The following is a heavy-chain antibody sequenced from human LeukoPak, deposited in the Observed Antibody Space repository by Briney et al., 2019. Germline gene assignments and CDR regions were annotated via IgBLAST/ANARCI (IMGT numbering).Heavy chain of an antibody. CDR2: IYYSGST. CDR3: ARGVTRTYYFDTSAYASADY. J-gene: IGHJ4*02. D-gene: IGHD3-22*01. V-gene: IGHV4-39*07. Sequence: SETLSLTCTVSGGSISSSSYYWGWIRQPPGKGLEWIGSIYYSGSTCYNPSLKSRVTISVDTSKNQFSLKLSSVTAADTAVYFCARGVTRTYYFDTSAYASADYWGQGTLVTVSS. CDR1: GGSISSSSYY.